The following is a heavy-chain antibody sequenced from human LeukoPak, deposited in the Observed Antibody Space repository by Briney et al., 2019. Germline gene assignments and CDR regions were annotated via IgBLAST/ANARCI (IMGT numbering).Heavy chain of an antibody. CDR3: VRGVGVSRFNYFDP. Sequence: GGSLRLPCAASGFTFSSFGMHWVRQAPGKGLEWVAVIWYDASNKYYADSVKGRFTISRGNSKNTLFLQMNSLRDDDTAVYYCVRGVGVSRFNYFDPWGQGTLVIVSS. V-gene: IGHV3-33*01. J-gene: IGHJ5*02. CDR1: GFTFSSFG. D-gene: IGHD6-13*01. CDR2: IWYDASNK.